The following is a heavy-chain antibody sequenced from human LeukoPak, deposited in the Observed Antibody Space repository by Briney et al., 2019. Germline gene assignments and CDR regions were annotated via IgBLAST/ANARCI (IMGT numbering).Heavy chain of an antibody. CDR3: TTVGNWNSRSY. V-gene: IGHV3-15*01. J-gene: IGHJ4*02. Sequence: PGGSLRLSCAASGFTFTNARMSWVRQAPGKGLEWVGRVTSKTEGGTADYSAPVKGRFTISRDDSKNILYLQMSSLETEDTGVYYCTTVGNWNSRSYWGQGTLVTVSS. CDR2: VTSKTEGGTA. CDR1: GFTFTNAR. D-gene: IGHD1-7*01.